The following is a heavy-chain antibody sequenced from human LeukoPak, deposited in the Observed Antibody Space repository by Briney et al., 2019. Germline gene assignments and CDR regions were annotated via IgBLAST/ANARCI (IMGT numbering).Heavy chain of an antibody. J-gene: IGHJ6*02. CDR3: ARQGGYYGSGSYGDV. V-gene: IGHV4-38-2*02. CDR1: GYSISSGYY. Sequence: SETLSLTCTVSGYSISSGYYWGFIRQPPGKGLEWIGTVHHNGNTSYNPSLKSRVIMSVDTSNNHFSLKLISVTAADTAVYYCARQGGYYGSGSYGDVWGQGTTVTASS. CDR2: VHHNGNT. D-gene: IGHD3-10*01.